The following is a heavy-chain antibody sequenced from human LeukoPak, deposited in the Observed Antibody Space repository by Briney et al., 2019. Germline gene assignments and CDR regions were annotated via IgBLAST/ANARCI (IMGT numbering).Heavy chain of an antibody. V-gene: IGHV3-11*06. CDR2: ISGSGTDI. J-gene: IGHJ6*03. CDR1: GFTFSDPY. D-gene: IGHD3-10*01. Sequence: PGGSLRLSCEASGFTFSDPYMSWIRQAPGKGLECLSYISGSGTDINYADSVKGRFTISRDNSKNTLYLQMNSLRAEDTAVYYCASKGGTMVRGVMYYYMDVWGKGTTVTISS. CDR3: ASKGGTMVRGVMYYYMDV.